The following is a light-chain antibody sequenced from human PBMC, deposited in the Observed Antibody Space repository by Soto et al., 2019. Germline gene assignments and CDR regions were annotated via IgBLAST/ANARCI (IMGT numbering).Light chain of an antibody. Sequence: QSALTQPASVSGSPGQSITISCTGTSSDVGGYNYVSWYQQHPGKAPKLMIYDVSNRPSGVSNRFSGSKSGNTASLTISGLQAEDEADYYCSSYTSSSIFFGTGTQLTVL. CDR2: DVS. J-gene: IGLJ1*01. CDR3: SSYTSSSIF. CDR1: SSDVGGYNY. V-gene: IGLV2-14*01.